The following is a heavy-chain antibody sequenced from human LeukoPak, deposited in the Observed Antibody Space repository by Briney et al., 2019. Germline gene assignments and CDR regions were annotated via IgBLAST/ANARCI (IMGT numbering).Heavy chain of an antibody. V-gene: IGHV3-23*01. CDR1: GFTFSNYA. D-gene: IGHD5-12*01. Sequence: GGSLRLSCAASGFTFSNYAMSWVRQAPGKGLEWVSAISGSGGSTYYADSVKGRFTISRDNSNNTLYLQVNSLRAEDTALYYCAKLVGTVATIPNFDYWGQGTLVTVSS. CDR3: AKLVGTVATIPNFDY. J-gene: IGHJ4*02. CDR2: ISGSGGST.